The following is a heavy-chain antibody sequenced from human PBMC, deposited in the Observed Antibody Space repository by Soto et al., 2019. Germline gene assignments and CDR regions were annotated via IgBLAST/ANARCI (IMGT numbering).Heavy chain of an antibody. CDR1: GGTFSSYA. V-gene: IGHV1-69*13. D-gene: IGHD3-9*01. CDR2: IIPIFGTA. CDR3: ARALVDYDILTGYYPRYRFDD. J-gene: IGHJ4*02. Sequence: GASVKVSCKASGGTFSSYAISWVRQAPGQGLEWMGGIIPIFGTANYAQKFQGRVTITADESTSTAYMELSSLRSEDTAVYYCARALVDYDILTGYYPRYRFDDWGQGTLVTVSS.